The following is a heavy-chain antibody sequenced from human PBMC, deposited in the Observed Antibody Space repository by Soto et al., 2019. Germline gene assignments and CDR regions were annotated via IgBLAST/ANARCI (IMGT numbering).Heavy chain of an antibody. J-gene: IGHJ4*02. CDR3: ARVPFRVPWTGYYSNTPPYYFDC. V-gene: IGHV4-30-4*01. Sequence: PSETLSLTCTVSGGSISSGDYYWSWIRQPPGKGLEWIGYIYYSGSTYYNPSLKSRVTISVDTSKNQFSLKLSSVTAADTAVYYCARVPFRVPWTGYYSNTPPYYFDCWGQGTLVTVSS. D-gene: IGHD3-9*01. CDR1: GGSISSGDYY. CDR2: IYYSGST.